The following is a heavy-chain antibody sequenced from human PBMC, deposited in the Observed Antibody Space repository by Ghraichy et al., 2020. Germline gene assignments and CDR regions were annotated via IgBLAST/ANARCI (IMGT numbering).Heavy chain of an antibody. J-gene: IGHJ5*02. D-gene: IGHD2-15*01. Sequence: SVKVSCKASGGTFSSYTISWVRQAPGQGLEWMGRIIPILGIANYAQKFQGRVTITADKSTSTAYMELSSLRSEDTAVYYCARDQSGGSYNWFDPWDQGTLVTVSS. V-gene: IGHV1-69*04. CDR1: GGTFSSYT. CDR3: ARDQSGGSYNWFDP. CDR2: IIPILGIA.